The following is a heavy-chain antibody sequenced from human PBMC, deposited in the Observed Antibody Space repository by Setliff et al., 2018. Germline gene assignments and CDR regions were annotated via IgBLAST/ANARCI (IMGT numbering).Heavy chain of an antibody. CDR1: GGSVSSASHY. V-gene: IGHV4-39*07. Sequence: TSETLSLTCTVSGGSVSSASHYWGWIRQAPGKGMEWIGSVYYSGYTYYKPSLQSRVTMSADTSKNQFSLKLTSVTAADTAVYYCARVDFTMIQGVIGHWGQGTLVTVSS. CDR2: VYYSGYT. J-gene: IGHJ1*01. D-gene: IGHD3-10*01. CDR3: ARVDFTMIQGVIGH.